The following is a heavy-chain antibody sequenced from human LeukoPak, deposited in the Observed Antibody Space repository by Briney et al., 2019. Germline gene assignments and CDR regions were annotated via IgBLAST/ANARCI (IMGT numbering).Heavy chain of an antibody. J-gene: IGHJ4*02. CDR1: GFTFSSYA. CDR3: ASHDSSGYYLYRYFTY. V-gene: IGHV3-23*01. CDR2: ITSSGGNT. D-gene: IGHD3-22*01. Sequence: GGSLRLPCAASGFTFSSYAMSWVRQAPGKGPEWISAITSSGGNTYNADSVKGRFTISRDNSKNTLYLQMNSLRAEDTAVYYCASHDSSGYYLYRYFTYWGQGHLVTVSS.